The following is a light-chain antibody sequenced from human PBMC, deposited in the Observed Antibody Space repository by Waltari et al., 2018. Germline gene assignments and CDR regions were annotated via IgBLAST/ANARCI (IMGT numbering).Light chain of an antibody. CDR1: SSDVGSYNR. CDR2: EVS. CDR3: TSYTSSSTLV. Sequence: QSALTQPPSVSGSPGQSVTISCTGTSSDVGSYNRVSWYQQPPGTAPKLMIYEVSNRPPHGPDRFSASKSGNTASLTISGLQAEDEADYYCTSYTSSSTLVFGGGTKLTVL. J-gene: IGLJ2*01. V-gene: IGLV2-18*02.